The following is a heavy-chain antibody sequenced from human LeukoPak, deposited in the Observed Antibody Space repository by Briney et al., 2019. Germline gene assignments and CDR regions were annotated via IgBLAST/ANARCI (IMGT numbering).Heavy chain of an antibody. CDR2: ISSDGTIT. V-gene: IGHV3-74*01. CDR1: GFSVRTYW. D-gene: IGHD6-13*01. Sequence: GGSLRLSCAASGFSVRTYWMSWVRQAPGKGLVWLSRISSDGTITSYADAVKGRFTISRDNSKNTLYLQMNSLRAEDTAVYYCAKKGMYSSSYIDYWGQGTLVTVSS. CDR3: AKKGMYSSSYIDY. J-gene: IGHJ4*02.